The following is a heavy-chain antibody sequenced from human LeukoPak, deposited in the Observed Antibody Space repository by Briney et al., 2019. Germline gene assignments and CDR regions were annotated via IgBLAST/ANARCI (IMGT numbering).Heavy chain of an antibody. J-gene: IGHJ4*02. V-gene: IGHV1-18*01. D-gene: IGHD6-19*01. CDR1: GYTFTSYG. Sequence: ASVKVSCKASGYTFTSYGISWVRQAPGQGLEWMGWISAYNGNTNYAQKLQGRVTMTTDTSTSTAYMELRSLRSDDTAVYYCARELDGNEGSSGWLDYWGQGTLVTVSS. CDR2: ISAYNGNT. CDR3: ARELDGNEGSSGWLDY.